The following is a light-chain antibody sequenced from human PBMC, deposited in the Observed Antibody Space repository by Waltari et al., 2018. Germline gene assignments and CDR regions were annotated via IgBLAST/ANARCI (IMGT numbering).Light chain of an antibody. V-gene: IGLV1-44*01. Sequence: HSVLTQAPPVSGTPGQRVTIPCPGTHYNIGTGPVNWYQQVPGMSPKLLIYSNDQRPSGVPDRFSGSKSGTSASLAIRGLQSEDEADYYCATWDGRVNGVLFGGGTKVTVL. J-gene: IGLJ2*01. CDR1: HYNIGTGP. CDR2: SND. CDR3: ATWDGRVNGVL.